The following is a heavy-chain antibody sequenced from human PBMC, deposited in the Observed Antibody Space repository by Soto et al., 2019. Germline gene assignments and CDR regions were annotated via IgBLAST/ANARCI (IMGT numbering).Heavy chain of an antibody. V-gene: IGHV4-59*01. CDR2: IYYSGST. CDR3: ARDKSAAHYNWFDP. Sequence: LTCTVSGGSISSYYWSWIRQPPGTGLEWIGYIYYSGSTNYNPSLKSRVTISVDTSKNQFSLKLSSVTAADTAVYYCARDKSAAHYNWFDPGGQGTLVTVSS. CDR1: GGSISSYY. D-gene: IGHD2-2*01. J-gene: IGHJ5*02.